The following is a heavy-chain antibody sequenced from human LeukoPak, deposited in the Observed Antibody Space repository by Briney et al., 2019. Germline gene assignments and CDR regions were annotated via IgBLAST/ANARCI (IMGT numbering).Heavy chain of an antibody. D-gene: IGHD2-15*01. J-gene: IGHJ4*02. V-gene: IGHV1-2*06. Sequence: ASVKVSCKASGYTFTGYYMHWVRQAPGQGLEWMGRINPNSGGTNYAQKFQGRVTMTRDTSISTAYMELSRLRSDDTAVYYCARQTPLAASLKRAFDSWGQGTLVTVSS. CDR3: ARQTPLAASLKRAFDS. CDR1: GYTFTGYY. CDR2: INPNSGGT.